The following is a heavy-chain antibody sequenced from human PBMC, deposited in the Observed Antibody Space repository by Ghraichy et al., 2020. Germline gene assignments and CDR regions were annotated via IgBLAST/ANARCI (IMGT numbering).Heavy chain of an antibody. CDR1: GFTFSSYS. CDR2: INSDGSST. J-gene: IGHJ4*02. CDR3: VRGGGWPIDY. Sequence: GGSLRLSCAASGFTFSSYSMHWVRQAPGKGLVWVSRINSDGSSTTYADSVKGRFTISRDNAKNTLHLQMNSLRAEDTAVYYCVRGGGWPIDYWGQGTLVTVSS. V-gene: IGHV3-74*01. D-gene: IGHD6-19*01.